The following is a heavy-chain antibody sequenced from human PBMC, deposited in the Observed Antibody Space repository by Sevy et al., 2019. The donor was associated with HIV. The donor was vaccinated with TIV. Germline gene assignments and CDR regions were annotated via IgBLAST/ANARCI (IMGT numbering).Heavy chain of an antibody. CDR3: CRVMIPHFNTGWSAMAYYYMDI. Sequence: GGSLRLSCAASGFTFPSYTMDWVRQAPGKGLEWVAGISDSSSASYYPDSVKGRFTVARENNQNTLYLEMTNLRAEDTAVYFCCRVMIPHFNTGWSAMAYYYMDIWGKGTTVTVSS. D-gene: IGHD6-19*01. V-gene: IGHV3-23*01. CDR1: GFTFPSYT. CDR2: ISDSSSAS. J-gene: IGHJ6*03.